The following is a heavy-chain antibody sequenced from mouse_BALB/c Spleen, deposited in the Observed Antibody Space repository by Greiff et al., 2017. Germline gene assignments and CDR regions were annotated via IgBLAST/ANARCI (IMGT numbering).Heavy chain of an antibody. CDR3: ARGYDYDEDYAMDY. V-gene: IGHV5-4*02. D-gene: IGHD2-4*01. CDR2: ISDGGSYT. J-gene: IGHJ4*01. Sequence: EVKLVESGGGLVKPGGSLKLSCAASGFTFSDYYMYWVRQTPEKRLEWVATISDGGSYTYYPDSVKGRFTISRDNAKNNLYLQMSSLKSEDTAMYYCARGYDYDEDYAMDYWGQGTSVTVSS. CDR1: GFTFSDYY.